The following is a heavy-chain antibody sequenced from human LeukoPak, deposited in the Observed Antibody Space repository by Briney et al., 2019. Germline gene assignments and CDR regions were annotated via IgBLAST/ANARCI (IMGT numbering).Heavy chain of an antibody. CDR3: ARPLPYYDSSGYSFDAFDI. V-gene: IGHV4-38-2*01. J-gene: IGHJ3*02. D-gene: IGHD3-22*01. CDR1: GYSISSGYY. Sequence: PSETLSLTCAVSGYSISSGYYWGWIRQPPGKGLEWIGNIYHSGSTYYNPSLKSRVTISVDTSKNQFSPKLSSVTAADTAVYYCARPLPYYDSSGYSFDAFDIWGQGTMVTVSS. CDR2: IYHSGST.